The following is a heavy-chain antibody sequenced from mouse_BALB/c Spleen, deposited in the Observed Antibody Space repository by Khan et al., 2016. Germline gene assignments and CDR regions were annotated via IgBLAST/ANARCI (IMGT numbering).Heavy chain of an antibody. CDR3: ARSDGYLDY. CDR2: ISYSGST. Sequence: EVQLQESGPGLVKPSQSLSLTCTVTGYSITSDYAWNWIRQFPGNKLEWMGYISYSGSTSYNPSLKSRFSITRDTSKNQFFLQLNSVTTEDTATYYCARSDGYLDYWGQGTTLTVSS. J-gene: IGHJ2*01. V-gene: IGHV3-2*02. CDR1: GYSITSDYA.